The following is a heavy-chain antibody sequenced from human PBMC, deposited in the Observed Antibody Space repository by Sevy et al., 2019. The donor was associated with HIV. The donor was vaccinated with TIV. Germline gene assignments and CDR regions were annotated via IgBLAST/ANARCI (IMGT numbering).Heavy chain of an antibody. CDR1: GFIFNSYG. J-gene: IGHJ4*02. Sequence: GGSLRLSCAASGFIFNSYGMSWVRQAPGKGLEWVSSISSSSNYIYYGDSVKGRFTSSRDNAKNSLYLQMNSLRADDTAVYYCVRDGGCSSSSCLLYFDYWGQGILVTVSS. V-gene: IGHV3-21*01. D-gene: IGHD2-15*01. CDR3: VRDGGCSSSSCLLYFDY. CDR2: ISSSSNYI.